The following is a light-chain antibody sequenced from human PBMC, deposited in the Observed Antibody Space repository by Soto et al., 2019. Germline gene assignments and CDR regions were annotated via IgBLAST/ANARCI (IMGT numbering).Light chain of an antibody. CDR3: FSYTSRGTYV. V-gene: IGLV2-14*01. J-gene: IGLJ1*01. Sequence: QAVLTQPASVSGSPGQSITISCTGTSSDVGNYKYVSWYQQHPGKAPKLMIYEVSNRPSGVSNRFSGSKSGNTASLTISGLQAEDDTDYYCFSYTSRGTYVFGTGTKVTVL. CDR1: SSDVGNYKY. CDR2: EVS.